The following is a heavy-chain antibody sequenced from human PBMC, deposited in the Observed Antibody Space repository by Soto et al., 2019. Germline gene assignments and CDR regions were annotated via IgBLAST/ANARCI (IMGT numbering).Heavy chain of an antibody. CDR1: GFTFNSLS. V-gene: IGHV3-30-3*02. J-gene: IGHJ4*02. D-gene: IGHD2-21*02. Sequence: QVQLVESGGGMVQPGTSLRLSCAASGFTFNSLSLHWVRQRPDKGLEWVAVISHDGRVTFYADFVKGRFTVSRDNSKNTLYLQVNSLKAEATALYYCAKEPYGDSQYFDYWGQGTLVTVSS. CDR3: AKEPYGDSQYFDY. CDR2: ISHDGRVT.